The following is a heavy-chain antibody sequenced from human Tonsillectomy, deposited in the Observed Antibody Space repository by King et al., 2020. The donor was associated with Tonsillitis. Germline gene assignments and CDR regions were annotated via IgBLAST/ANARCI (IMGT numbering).Heavy chain of an antibody. CDR1: GITFSTYA. J-gene: IGHJ4*02. Sequence: EVQLLESGGGPVQPGGSLRLSCAASGITFSTYAMTGVRQAPGQGLEWVSTISGSGGNTYYADSVKGRFTIARDNSKNTLYLQMNSLRAEDTAVYYCAKRGGEYWGQGTLITVSS. CDR3: AKRGGEY. D-gene: IGHD3-10*01. CDR2: ISGSGGNT. V-gene: IGHV3-23*01.